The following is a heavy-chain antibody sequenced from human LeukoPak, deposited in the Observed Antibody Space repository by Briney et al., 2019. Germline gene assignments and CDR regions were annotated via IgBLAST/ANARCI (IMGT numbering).Heavy chain of an antibody. V-gene: IGHV3-30*09. CDR2: ISYDGSDK. Sequence: GESMRLSCAASEFTFSTYPMHGVRQAPGEGLKWVASISYDGSDKVFPDSVKGRFAISRDNSNNTLYLQMNSLSPEDTAVYFCARDRVAVYCSGGNCQSRYYYYDMDVWGQGTTVTVSS. CDR3: ARDRVAVYCSGGNCQSRYYYYDMDV. CDR1: EFTFSTYP. D-gene: IGHD2-15*01. J-gene: IGHJ6*02.